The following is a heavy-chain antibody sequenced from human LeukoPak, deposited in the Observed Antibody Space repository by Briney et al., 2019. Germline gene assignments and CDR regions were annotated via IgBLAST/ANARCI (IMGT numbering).Heavy chain of an antibody. CDR2: IYSGGST. CDR3: AARSNRITIFGVVIPLTDY. J-gene: IGHJ4*02. D-gene: IGHD3-3*01. V-gene: IGHV3-66*01. Sequence: GGSLRLSCAASGFTVSSNYMSWVRQAPGKGLEWVSVIYSGGSTYYADSVKGRFTISRDNSKNTLYLQMNSLRAEDTAVYCCAARSNRITIFGVVIPLTDYWGQGTLVTVSS. CDR1: GFTVSSNY.